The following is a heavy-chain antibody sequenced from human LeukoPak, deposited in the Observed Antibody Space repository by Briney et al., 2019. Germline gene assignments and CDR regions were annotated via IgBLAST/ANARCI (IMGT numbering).Heavy chain of an antibody. D-gene: IGHD4-23*01. CDR3: ARAYGGWHFDF. Sequence: GGSLRLSCAASGFIFSDYYMSWIRQAPGKGVEWVSYISKSEDIIYYADSVKGRSTISRDDAKNSLYLQMNSLRDEDTAVYFCARAYGGWHFDFWGQGTLVTVSS. CDR2: ISKSEDII. J-gene: IGHJ4*02. CDR1: GFIFSDYY. V-gene: IGHV3-11*01.